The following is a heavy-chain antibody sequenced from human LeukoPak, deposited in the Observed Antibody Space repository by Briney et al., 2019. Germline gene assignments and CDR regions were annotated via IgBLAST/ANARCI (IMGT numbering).Heavy chain of an antibody. J-gene: IGHJ4*02. CDR2: INHSGST. CDR3: ARGGGIAAAPFDY. V-gene: IGHV4-34*01. CDR1: GGSFSGYY. Sequence: SETLSLTCAAYGGSFSGYYWSWIRQPPGKGLEWIGEINHSGSTNYNPSLKSRVTISVDTSKNQFSLKLSSVTAADTAVYYCARGGGIAAAPFDYWGQGTLVTVSS. D-gene: IGHD6-13*01.